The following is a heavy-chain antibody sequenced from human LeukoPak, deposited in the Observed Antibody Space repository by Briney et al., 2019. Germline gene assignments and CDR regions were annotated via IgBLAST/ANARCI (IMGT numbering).Heavy chain of an antibody. D-gene: IGHD6-13*01. J-gene: IGHJ4*02. V-gene: IGHV4-34*01. Sequence: PSETLSLTCAVYGGSFSGYYWSWIRQPPGKGLEWIGEINHSGSTNYNPSLKSRVTISVDTSKNQFSLKLSSVTAADMAVYYCARRRTGYRSSWPFDYWGQGTLVTVSS. CDR2: INHSGST. CDR3: ARRRTGYRSSWPFDY. CDR1: GGSFSGYY.